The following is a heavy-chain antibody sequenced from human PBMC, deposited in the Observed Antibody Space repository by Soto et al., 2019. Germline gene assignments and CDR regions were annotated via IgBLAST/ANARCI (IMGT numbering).Heavy chain of an antibody. CDR3: ARDIMVRGVIIRPDWYFDL. Sequence: ASVKASCKASGYTFTGYYMHCVRQAPGQGLEWMGWINPNSGGTNYAQKFQGRVTMTRDTSISTAYMELSRLRSDDTAVYYCARDIMVRGVIIRPDWYFDLWGRGTLVTVSS. CDR2: INPNSGGT. J-gene: IGHJ2*01. V-gene: IGHV1-2*02. CDR1: GYTFTGYY. D-gene: IGHD3-10*01.